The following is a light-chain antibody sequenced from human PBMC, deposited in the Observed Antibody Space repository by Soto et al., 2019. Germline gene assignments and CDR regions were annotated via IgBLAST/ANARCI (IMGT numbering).Light chain of an antibody. CDR3: QKYTNAPT. Sequence: DIQMTQSPSSLSASVGDRVTITCRASQGISNYLAWYQQIPGKVPKLLISAASTLQSGVTSRFSGSGSGTDFTLTISSLQPEDIATYYFQKYTNAPTFGGGTKVEIK. V-gene: IGKV1-27*01. J-gene: IGKJ4*01. CDR1: QGISNY. CDR2: AAS.